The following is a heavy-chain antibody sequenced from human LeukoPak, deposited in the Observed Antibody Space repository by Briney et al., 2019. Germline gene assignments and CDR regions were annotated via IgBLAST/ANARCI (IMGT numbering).Heavy chain of an antibody. CDR3: ARDLNWVPLDY. Sequence: GGSLRLSCAASGFTVSSNYMSWVRQAPGKGLEWVSVIYSGGSTYYADSVKGRFTISRDNARNTVYLQMNSLRAEDTAVYYCARDLNWVPLDYWGQGTLVTVSS. CDR1: GFTVSSNY. J-gene: IGHJ4*02. CDR2: IYSGGST. V-gene: IGHV3-66*01. D-gene: IGHD7-27*01.